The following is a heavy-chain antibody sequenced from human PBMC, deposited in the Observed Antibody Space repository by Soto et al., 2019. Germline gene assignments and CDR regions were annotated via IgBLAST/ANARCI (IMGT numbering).Heavy chain of an antibody. CDR3: ARAYYDSSGYPGRFDY. CDR2: IIPIFGTA. D-gene: IGHD3-22*01. Sequence: SVKVSCQASGGTFSSYAISWVRQAPGQGLEWMGGIIPIFGTANYAQKFQGRVTITADESTSTAYMELSSLRSEDTAVYYCARAYYDSSGYPGRFDYWGQGTLVTVSS. J-gene: IGHJ4*02. CDR1: GGTFSSYA. V-gene: IGHV1-69*13.